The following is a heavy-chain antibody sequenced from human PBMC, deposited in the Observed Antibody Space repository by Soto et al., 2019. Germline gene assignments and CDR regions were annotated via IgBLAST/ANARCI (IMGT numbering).Heavy chain of an antibody. J-gene: IGHJ3*02. D-gene: IGHD6-13*01. V-gene: IGHV1-69*13. CDR2: IIPIFGTA. Sequence: SVKVSCKASGGTFSSYAISWVRQAPGQGLEWMGGIIPIFGTANYAQKFQGRVTITADESTSTAYMELSSLRSEDTAVYYCARDSLSYSSSWYSAGRPFDIWGQGTMVTVSS. CDR1: GGTFSSYA. CDR3: ARDSLSYSSSWYSAGRPFDI.